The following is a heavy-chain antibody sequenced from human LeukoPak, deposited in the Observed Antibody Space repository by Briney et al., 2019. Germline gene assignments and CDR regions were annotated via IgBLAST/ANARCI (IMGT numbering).Heavy chain of an antibody. Sequence: GGSLRLSCAASGITFSSYGMSWVRQAPGKGLEWVSSISSTGGTTYYADSVKGRFTISRDNSKNTLYLQMNSLRAEDAAVYYCARESFAARWDWGQGTLVTVSS. V-gene: IGHV3-23*01. D-gene: IGHD6-6*01. CDR1: GITFSSYG. CDR3: ARESFAARWD. CDR2: ISSTGGTT. J-gene: IGHJ4*02.